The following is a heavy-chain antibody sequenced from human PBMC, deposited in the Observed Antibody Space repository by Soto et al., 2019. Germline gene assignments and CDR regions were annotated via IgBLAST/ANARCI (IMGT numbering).Heavy chain of an antibody. J-gene: IGHJ4*02. CDR3: ANLLWFGEFSN. V-gene: IGHV3-23*01. CDR2: ISGSGGST. Sequence: EVQLLESGGGLVQPGGSLRLSCAASGFTFSSYAMSWVRQAPGKGLEWVSAISGSGGSTYDADSVKGRFTISRDNSKNTLYLSMTSLGAGDTAVYYFANLLWFGEFSNWGQGALCTVSS. CDR1: GFTFSSYA. D-gene: IGHD3-10*01.